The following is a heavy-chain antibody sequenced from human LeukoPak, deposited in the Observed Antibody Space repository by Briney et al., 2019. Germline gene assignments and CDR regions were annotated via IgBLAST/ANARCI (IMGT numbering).Heavy chain of an antibody. D-gene: IGHD3-10*01. V-gene: IGHV1-46*01. Sequence: ASVKVSCKASGYIFTSYYMHWVRQAPGQGLEWMGIINPSGGSTNYAQKFQGRVAMTRDTSTNTAYMELRSLRSDDTAVYYCARHFYGSGTYYHFDYWGQGTLVTVSS. CDR1: GYIFTSYY. CDR2: INPSGGST. CDR3: ARHFYGSGTYYHFDY. J-gene: IGHJ4*02.